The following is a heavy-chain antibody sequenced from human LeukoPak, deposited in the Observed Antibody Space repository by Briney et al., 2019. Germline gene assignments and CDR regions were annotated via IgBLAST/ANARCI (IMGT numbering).Heavy chain of an antibody. CDR1: GVSVSTSH. J-gene: IGHJ4*02. CDR3: SEGYFEPFDH. CDR2: LSYTGKT. Sequence: SETLSLTCNVSGVSVSTSHWNWIRQRPGKGLEWIGCLSYTGKTDYNPSLKSRVSISLGSSNNHFSLKLTSVTAADTAVYYCSEGYFEPFDHWGQGILVTVCS. D-gene: IGHD2/OR15-2a*01. V-gene: IGHV4-59*02.